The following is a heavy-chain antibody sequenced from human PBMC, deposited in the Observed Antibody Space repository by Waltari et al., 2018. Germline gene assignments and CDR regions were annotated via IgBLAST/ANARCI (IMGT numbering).Heavy chain of an antibody. CDR2: FDPEDGET. CDR1: GYTLTELS. Sequence: QVQLVQSGAEVKKPGASVKVSCKVSGYTLTELSMHWVRQAPGKGLEWMGGFDPEDGETIYAQKFQGRVTMTRDTSISTAYMELSRLRSDDTAVYYCARSPRRGGSIPVHFDYWGQGTLVTVSS. J-gene: IGHJ4*02. D-gene: IGHD2-15*01. V-gene: IGHV1-24*01. CDR3: ARSPRRGGSIPVHFDY.